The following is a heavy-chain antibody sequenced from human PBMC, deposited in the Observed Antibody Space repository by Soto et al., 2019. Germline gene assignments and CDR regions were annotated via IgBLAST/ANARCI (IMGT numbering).Heavy chain of an antibody. D-gene: IGHD3-9*01. CDR3: ARGRGDYDILTSYEGYFQH. J-gene: IGHJ1*01. CDR2: MNPNSGNT. CDR1: GYTFTSYD. Sequence: ASVKVSCKASGYTFTSYDINWVRQATGQGLEWMGWMNPNSGNTGYAQKFQGRVTMTRNTSISTAYMELSSLRSEDTAVYYCARGRGDYDILTSYEGYFQHWGQGTLVTVSS. V-gene: IGHV1-8*01.